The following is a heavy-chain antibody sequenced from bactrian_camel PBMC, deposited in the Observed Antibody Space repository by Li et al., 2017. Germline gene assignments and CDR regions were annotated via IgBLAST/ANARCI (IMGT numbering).Heavy chain of an antibody. D-gene: IGHD4*01. Sequence: HVQLVESGGGSVQTGGSLRLHCVASGFAYGSYCMAWIRQAPGKEREGVAAIGSDGSTTYADSVRGRFTISQDVSKNTLYLQMNSLKPEDTAVYYCATLTFNFETRDQCKADRWGQGTQVTVS. CDR3: ATLTFNFETRDQCKADR. V-gene: IGHV3S55*01. J-gene: IGHJ4*01. CDR1: GFAYGSYC. CDR2: IGSDGST.